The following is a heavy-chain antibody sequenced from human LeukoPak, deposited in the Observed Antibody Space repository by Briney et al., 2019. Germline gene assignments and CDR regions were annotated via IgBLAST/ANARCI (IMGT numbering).Heavy chain of an antibody. D-gene: IGHD3-16*02. CDR3: ARDYPAFDI. V-gene: IGHV4-59*01. CDR2: IYYSGST. J-gene: IGHJ3*02. CDR1: GGSISSYY. Sequence: PSETLSLTCTVSGGSISSYYWSWIRQPPGKGLEWIGYIYYSGSTNYNPSLKSRVTISVDTSKNQFSLKPSSVTAADTAVYYCARDYPAFDIWGQGTMVTVSS.